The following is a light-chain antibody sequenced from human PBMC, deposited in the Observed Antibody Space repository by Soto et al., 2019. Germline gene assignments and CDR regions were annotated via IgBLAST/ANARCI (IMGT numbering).Light chain of an antibody. V-gene: IGLV2-14*01. CDR1: SVDVGGYNY. CDR2: DVS. J-gene: IGLJ1*01. Sequence: QSDLAKPASVSGSPGQSITISGTGTSVDVGGYNYVSWYQQYPGKAPKLMIYDVSYRPSGVSNRFSGSKSGNTASLTISGLQAEDEADYYCSSHTSRSTYVFGTGTKVTVL. CDR3: SSHTSRSTYV.